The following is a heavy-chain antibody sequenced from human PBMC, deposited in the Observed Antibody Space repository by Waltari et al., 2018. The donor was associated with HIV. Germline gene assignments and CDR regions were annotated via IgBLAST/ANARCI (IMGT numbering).Heavy chain of an antibody. D-gene: IGHD4-4*01. CDR1: GYTFTNFS. Sequence: VHLLQSGAEMKKPGASVTVSCTTSGYTFTNFSIHWVRQAPGQGLVWVGMVNPNGGGTLYSEAFPSRLTLTADTSTNTAYLHLTDLTSEDAATYFCGRGTTDYINYWGQGSLVTVSS. V-gene: IGHV1-46*03. J-gene: IGHJ4*02. CDR3: GRGTTDYINY. CDR2: VNPNGGGT.